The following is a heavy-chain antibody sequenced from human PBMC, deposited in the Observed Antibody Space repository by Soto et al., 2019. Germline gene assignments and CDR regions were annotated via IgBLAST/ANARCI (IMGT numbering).Heavy chain of an antibody. CDR2: ISAGGDGT. V-gene: IGHV3-23*01. J-gene: IGHJ4*02. Sequence: EVELLESGGGLVQPGESLRLSCAASGFIFSTYAMGWVRQAPGEGPESGSLISAGGDGTYYVDSVRGGFTISRDNSKNTLYLQMNGLRAEDTALYYCARNWHFDFWGQGTLVTVSS. CDR3: ARNWHFDF. D-gene: IGHD1-1*01. CDR1: GFIFSTYA.